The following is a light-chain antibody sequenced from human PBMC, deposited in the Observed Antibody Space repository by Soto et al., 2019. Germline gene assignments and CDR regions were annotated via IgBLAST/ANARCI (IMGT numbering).Light chain of an antibody. Sequence: EIVLTQSPGTLSLSPGERATLSCRASQSVSSSYLAWYQQKPGQAPRLLIYGASSRATGIPDRCSGSGSWAAFTLPISRLEPDDFAVDYCQQYGSSPSWTFGPGTKVEIK. J-gene: IGKJ1*01. CDR2: GAS. CDR1: QSVSSSY. V-gene: IGKV3-20*01. CDR3: QQYGSSPSWT.